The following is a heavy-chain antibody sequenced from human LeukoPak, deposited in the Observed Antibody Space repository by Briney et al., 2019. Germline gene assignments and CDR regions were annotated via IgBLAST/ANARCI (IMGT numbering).Heavy chain of an antibody. CDR2: IYYSGST. Sequence: PSETLSLTCTVSGDSISSSSYYWGWIRQPPGKGLEWIGSIYYSGSTYYNPSLKSRVTISVDTSKKQFSLNLSSVTAADTAVYYCAINSGWENYYYYYYMDVWGKGTTVTVSS. CDR3: AINSGWENYYYYYYMDV. D-gene: IGHD6-19*01. CDR1: GDSISSSSYY. V-gene: IGHV4-39*01. J-gene: IGHJ6*03.